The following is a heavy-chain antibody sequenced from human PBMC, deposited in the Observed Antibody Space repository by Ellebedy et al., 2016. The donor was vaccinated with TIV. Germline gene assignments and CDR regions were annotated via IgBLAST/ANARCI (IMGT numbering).Heavy chain of an antibody. Sequence: PGGSLRLSCAASGFTFSRYWFHWVRQAPGKGLAWVSRIDEGGSRTSYADSVKGRFTISRDNAKNTLYLQMNSLRAEDSAVYFCAMDLTGADDFWGQGTMVTVSS. D-gene: IGHD7-27*01. CDR1: GFTFSRYW. CDR3: AMDLTGADDF. CDR2: IDEGGSRT. J-gene: IGHJ3*01. V-gene: IGHV3-74*01.